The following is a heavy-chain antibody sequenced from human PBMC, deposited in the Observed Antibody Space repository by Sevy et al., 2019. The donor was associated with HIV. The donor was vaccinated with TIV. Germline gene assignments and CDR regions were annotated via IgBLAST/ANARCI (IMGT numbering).Heavy chain of an antibody. CDR1: GFTFSSYS. D-gene: IGHD2-15*01. J-gene: IGHJ4*02. Sequence: GGSLRLSCAASGFTFSSYSMNWVRQAPGKGLEWVSYISSSSSTIYYADSVKGRFTISRDNAKNSLYLQMNSLRDEDTAVFYCARAYCRGGSCYSGTDYWGQGTLVTVSS. CDR2: ISSSSSTI. V-gene: IGHV3-48*02. CDR3: ARAYCRGGSCYSGTDY.